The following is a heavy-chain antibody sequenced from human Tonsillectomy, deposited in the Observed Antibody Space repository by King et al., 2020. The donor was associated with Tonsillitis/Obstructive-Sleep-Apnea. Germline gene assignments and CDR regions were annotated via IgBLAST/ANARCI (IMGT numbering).Heavy chain of an antibody. V-gene: IGHV2-5*02. Sequence: ITLKESGPTLVKPTQTLTLTCTFSGFSLSTSGVGVGWIRQPPGKALEWLALIYWDDDKRYSPSLKSRLTITKDTSKNHVVLTMTNMDPVDTATYFCAHRGGDYEPFDPWGQGTLVTVSS. D-gene: IGHD4-17*01. J-gene: IGHJ5*02. CDR2: IYWDDDK. CDR1: GFSLSTSGVG. CDR3: AHRGGDYEPFDP.